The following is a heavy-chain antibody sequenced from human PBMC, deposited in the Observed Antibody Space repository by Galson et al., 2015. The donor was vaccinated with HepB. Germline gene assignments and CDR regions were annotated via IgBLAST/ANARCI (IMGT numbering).Heavy chain of an antibody. V-gene: IGHV3-7*03. D-gene: IGHD5-24*01. CDR1: GFTFSAHW. Sequence: SLRLSCAASGFTFSAHWMAWVRQAPGKGLEWVGNIKQDESEKYFMDSVKGRFTISRDNAENSFFLQMNSLRAEDTAVYFCATIEAVAFHIWGQGTVVTVSS. CDR3: ATIEAVAFHI. CDR2: IKQDESEK. J-gene: IGHJ3*02.